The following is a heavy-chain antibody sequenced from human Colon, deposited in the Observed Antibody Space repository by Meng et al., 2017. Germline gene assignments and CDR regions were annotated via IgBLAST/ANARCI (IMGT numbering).Heavy chain of an antibody. V-gene: IGHV1-18*01. CDR3: ARGPSYCSGSSCYLGY. Sequence: ASVKVSCKASGYTLTNYGISWVRQAPGQGLEWMGWINTYHGNTNYAQTLQGRVTMTRDTSTNTAYMEVTSLRSDDTAVYFCARGPSYCSGSSCYLGYWGQGTLVTVSS. CDR1: GYTLTNYG. CDR2: INTYHGNT. D-gene: IGHD2-2*01. J-gene: IGHJ4*02.